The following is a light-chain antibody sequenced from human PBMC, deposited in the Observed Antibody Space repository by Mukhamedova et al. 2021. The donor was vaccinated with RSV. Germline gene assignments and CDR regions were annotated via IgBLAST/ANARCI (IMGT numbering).Light chain of an antibody. J-gene: IGLJ3*02. CDR2: DTN. CDR3: FLSYSNTNWV. V-gene: IGLV7-46*01. Sequence: ISDTNNKQSWTPARFSGSLLGGIAALTLSGAQPEDEADYYCFLSYSNTNWVFGGGTKLTVL.